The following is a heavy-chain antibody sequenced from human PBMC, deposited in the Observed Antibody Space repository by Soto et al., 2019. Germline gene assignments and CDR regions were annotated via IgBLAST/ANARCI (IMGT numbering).Heavy chain of an antibody. CDR1: GGSISSSSYY. V-gene: IGHV4-39*01. D-gene: IGHD6-19*01. Sequence: SETLSLTCTVSGGSISSSSYYWGWIRQPPGKGLEWIGSIYYSGSTYYNPSLKSRVTISVDTSKNQFSLKLSSVTAADTAVYYCARHRLIDEYSSGWYDYYGMDVWGQGTTVTVSS. CDR3: ARHRLIDEYSSGWYDYYGMDV. J-gene: IGHJ6*02. CDR2: IYYSGST.